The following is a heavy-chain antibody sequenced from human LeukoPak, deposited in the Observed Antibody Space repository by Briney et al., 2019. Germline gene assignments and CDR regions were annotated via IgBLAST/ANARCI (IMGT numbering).Heavy chain of an antibody. V-gene: IGHV4-39*07. CDR3: ARVLYYYDSSGYHYTVYFQH. Sequence: SETLSLTCTVSGGSISSSSYYWGWIRQPPGKGLEWIGSIYYSGSTYYNPSLKSRVTISVDTSKNQFSLKLSSVTAADTAVYYCARVLYYYDSSGYHYTVYFQHWGQGTLVTVSS. CDR2: IYYSGST. CDR1: GGSISSSSYY. D-gene: IGHD3-22*01. J-gene: IGHJ1*01.